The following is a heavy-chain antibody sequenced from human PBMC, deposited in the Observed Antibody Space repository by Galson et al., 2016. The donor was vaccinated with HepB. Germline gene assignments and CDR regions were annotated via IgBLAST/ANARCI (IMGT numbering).Heavy chain of an antibody. CDR3: ARGPSGITLIVVAMGYYYGLDV. V-gene: IGHV3-30-3*01. CDR1: GFTFDSYA. J-gene: IGHJ6*02. CDR2: ISYDGSKK. Sequence: SLRLSCAASGFTFDSYALHWVRQAPGKGLEWLALISYDGSKKYYADSVKGRFTISRDNAKNTLYLQMNSLRTEDTATYYCARGPSGITLIVVAMGYYYGLDVWGQGTTVTVS. D-gene: IGHD3-22*01.